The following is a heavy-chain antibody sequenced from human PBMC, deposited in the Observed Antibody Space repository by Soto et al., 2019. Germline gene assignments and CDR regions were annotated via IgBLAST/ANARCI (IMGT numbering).Heavy chain of an antibody. CDR1: NDSISNPIYY. D-gene: IGHD3-10*01. Sequence: SETLSLTCTVSNDSISNPIYYWGWIRQPPGKGLEWIGSIYHTGSAYYNPSLQGRVTISMDKSKNQFSLKLTSVTAADTAIYFCGGRTSLARVQLFVGEISNHNWFDPWSQGTLVTVSS. V-gene: IGHV4-39*01. CDR3: GGRTSLARVQLFVGEISNHNWFDP. J-gene: IGHJ5*02. CDR2: IYHTGSA.